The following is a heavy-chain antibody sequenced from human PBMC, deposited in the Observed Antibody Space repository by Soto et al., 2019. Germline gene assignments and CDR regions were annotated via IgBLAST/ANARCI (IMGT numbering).Heavy chain of an antibody. V-gene: IGHV1-69*01. D-gene: IGHD6-19*01. J-gene: IGHJ6*02. CDR1: RVTFSKFI. CDR2: IIPIFGTA. Sequence: QVQLEQSGGEVKKPGSSVKVSCKASRVTFSKFIVTWVRQAPGLGLEWVGGIIPIFGTANYAQKFQGRVTITADESTSTSYMEVNNLRSEDTAVYYYAKVRYSSPMGYYYGMDVWGQGTTVTVSS. CDR3: AKVRYSSPMGYYYGMDV.